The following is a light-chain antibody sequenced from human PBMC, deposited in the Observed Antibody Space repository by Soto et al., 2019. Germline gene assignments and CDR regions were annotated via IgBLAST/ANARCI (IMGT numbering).Light chain of an antibody. CDR1: QSVSSNF. Sequence: EIVLTQSPGTLSLSPGERATLSCRASQSVSSNFLAWYQQKPGQAPRLLIYDASTRATGIPARFSGSGSGTDFSLTISSLEPEDFAVYYCQHRAIWPVSFGQGTRLEIK. CDR3: QHRAIWPVS. J-gene: IGKJ5*01. CDR2: DAS. V-gene: IGKV3D-20*02.